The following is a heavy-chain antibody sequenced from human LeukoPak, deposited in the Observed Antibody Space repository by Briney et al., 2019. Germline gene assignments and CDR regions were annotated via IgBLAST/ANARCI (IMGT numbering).Heavy chain of an antibody. J-gene: IGHJ4*02. CDR3: ARLGPGGWWFDY. CDR1: GGSISSSTYY. D-gene: IGHD6-19*01. CDR2: IYYRGST. Sequence: KPSETLSLTCTVSGGSISSSTYYWGWIRQPAGKGLEWIGSIYYRGSTYYNPSLKSRVTISVDTSKNQFSLKLSSVTAADTAVYYCARLGPGGWWFDYWGQGTLVTVSS. V-gene: IGHV4-39*01.